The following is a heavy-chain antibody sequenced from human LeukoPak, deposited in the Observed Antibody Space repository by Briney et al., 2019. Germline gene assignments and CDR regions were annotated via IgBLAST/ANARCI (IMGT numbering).Heavy chain of an antibody. CDR1: GGTFSSYA. V-gene: IGHV1-69*13. J-gene: IGHJ4*02. CDR3: ARDRGSYFAELDY. CDR2: IIPIFGTA. Sequence: SVKVSCKASGGTFSSYAISWVRQAPGQGLEWMGGIIPIFGTANYAQKFQGRVTITADESTSTAYMELRSLRSDDTAVYYCARDRGSYFAELDYWGQGTLVTVSS. D-gene: IGHD1-26*01.